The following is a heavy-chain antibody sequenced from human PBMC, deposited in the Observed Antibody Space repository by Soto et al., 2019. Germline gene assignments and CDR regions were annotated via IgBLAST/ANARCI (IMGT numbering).Heavy chain of an antibody. Sequence: GASVKVSCKASGYTFTSYDINWVRQATGQGLEWMGWMNPNSGNTGYAQKFQGRVTMTRNTSISTAYMELSSLRSEGTAVYYCARALDRDDILTGYWYNWFDPWGQGTLVTVSS. D-gene: IGHD3-9*01. J-gene: IGHJ5*02. CDR2: MNPNSGNT. CDR1: GYTFTSYD. CDR3: ARALDRDDILTGYWYNWFDP. V-gene: IGHV1-8*01.